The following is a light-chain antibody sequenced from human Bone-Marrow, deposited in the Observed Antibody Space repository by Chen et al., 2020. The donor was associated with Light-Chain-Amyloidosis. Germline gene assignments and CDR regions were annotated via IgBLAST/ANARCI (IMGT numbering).Light chain of an antibody. J-gene: IGLJ2*01. CDR2: DVS. CDR3: SSYTSSRTLV. CDR1: SSYVGGYNH. Sequence: QSALTQPASVSGSPGQSITISCTGTSSYVGGYNHVSWYQQHPGKAPKLMIYDVSNRPSGVSNRFSGSKSGNTASLTISGLRAEDEADYYCSSYTSSRTLVFGGGTKLTVL. V-gene: IGLV2-14*03.